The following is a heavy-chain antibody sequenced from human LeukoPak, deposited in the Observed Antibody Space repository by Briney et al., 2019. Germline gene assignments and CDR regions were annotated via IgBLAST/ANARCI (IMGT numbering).Heavy chain of an antibody. J-gene: IGHJ4*02. V-gene: IGHV3-21*01. CDR3: ARGQAITIFGVVPDFDY. CDR1: GFSFSTYS. CDR2: ISSTSTYI. Sequence: GGSLRLSCPASGFSFSTYSMTWVRQAPGEGLEWVSSISSTSTYIYYADAMKGRFTVSRDNAKNSLYLQMNSLRAEDTAVYYCARGQAITIFGVVPDFDYWGQGTLVTVSS. D-gene: IGHD3-3*01.